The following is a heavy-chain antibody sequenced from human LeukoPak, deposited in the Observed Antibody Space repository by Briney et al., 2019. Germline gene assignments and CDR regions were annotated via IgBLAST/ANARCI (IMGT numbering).Heavy chain of an antibody. D-gene: IGHD3-10*01. J-gene: IGHJ6*03. V-gene: IGHV3-30*02. Sequence: SGGSLRLSCTASGFIFTNAWMTWVRQAPGKGLEWVAFIRYDGSNKYYADSVKGRFTISRDNSKNTLYLQMNSLRAEDTAVYYCAKEDYYGSGSYYRGYYYYYYMDVWGKGTTVTVSS. CDR1: GFIFTNAW. CDR3: AKEDYYGSGSYYRGYYYYYYMDV. CDR2: IRYDGSNK.